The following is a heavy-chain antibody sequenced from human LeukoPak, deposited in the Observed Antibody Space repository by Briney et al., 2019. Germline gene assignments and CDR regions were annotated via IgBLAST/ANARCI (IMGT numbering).Heavy chain of an antibody. CDR2: INHDGGYT. J-gene: IGHJ4*02. CDR1: GFIFSNYV. Sequence: PGGSLRLSCAASGFIFSNYVMSRVRQAPGKGLEWVSGINHDGGYTHYADSVKGRFTISRDNSKNTLYMQMNSLRAEDTAIYYCAKWGVDRGEWRHYVDYWGQGRLVIVSS. V-gene: IGHV3-23*01. CDR3: AKWGVDRGEWRHYVDY. D-gene: IGHD3-10*01.